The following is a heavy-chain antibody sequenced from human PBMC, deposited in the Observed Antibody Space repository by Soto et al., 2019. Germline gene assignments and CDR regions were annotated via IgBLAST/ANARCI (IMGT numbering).Heavy chain of an antibody. J-gene: IGHJ4*02. Sequence: PWESLSLTCAAYGVTFSGYYWSWIRQPPGKGLEWIGEINHSGSTNYNPSLKSRVTISVDTSKNQFSLKLSSVTAADTAVYYCARAFDCSSTSCYTFDYWGQGTLVTVSS. D-gene: IGHD2-2*02. CDR2: INHSGST. V-gene: IGHV4-34*01. CDR3: ARAFDCSSTSCYTFDY. CDR1: GVTFSGYY.